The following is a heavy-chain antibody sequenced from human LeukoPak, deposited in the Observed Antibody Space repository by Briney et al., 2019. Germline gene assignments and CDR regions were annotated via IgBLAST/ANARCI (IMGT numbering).Heavy chain of an antibody. Sequence: GGSLRLSCAASGFTFTSYWMSWVRQAPGKGLEWVANIKQDGSEKYYVDSVKGRFTISRDNAKKSLYLQMNSLRAEDTAVYYCARVLGYCSGGSCSLYYFDYWGQGTLVTVSS. CDR1: GFTFTSYW. D-gene: IGHD2-15*01. J-gene: IGHJ4*02. V-gene: IGHV3-7*01. CDR2: IKQDGSEK. CDR3: ARVLGYCSGGSCSLYYFDY.